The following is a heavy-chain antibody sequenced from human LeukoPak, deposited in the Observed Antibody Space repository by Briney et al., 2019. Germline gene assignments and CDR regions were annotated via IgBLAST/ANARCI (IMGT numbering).Heavy chain of an antibody. CDR3: AFVGATATY. CDR1: GAPISSNNW. Sequence: PSGTLSLTCAVSGAPISSNNWWWSWVRQPPGKGLEWIGEIYHSGSTNYNPSLKSRVTMSVDKSKNQFSLKLSSVTAADTAVYYCAFVGATATYWGQGTLVTVSS. CDR2: IYHSGST. V-gene: IGHV4-4*02. J-gene: IGHJ4*02. D-gene: IGHD1-26*01.